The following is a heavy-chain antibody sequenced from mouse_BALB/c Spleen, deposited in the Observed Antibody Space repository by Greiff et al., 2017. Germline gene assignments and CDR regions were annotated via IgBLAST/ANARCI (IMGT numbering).Heavy chain of an antibody. CDR1: GYTFTSYW. D-gene: IGHD4-1*01. CDR3: APNWDAWFAY. V-gene: IGHV1S81*02. J-gene: IGHJ3*01. CDR2: INPSNGRT. Sequence: QVQLQQPGAELVKPGASVKLSCKASGYTFTSYWMHWVKQRPGQGLEWIGEINPSNGRTNYNEKFKSKATLTVDKSSSTAYMQLSSLTSEDSAVYYCAPNWDAWFAYWGQGTLVTVSA.